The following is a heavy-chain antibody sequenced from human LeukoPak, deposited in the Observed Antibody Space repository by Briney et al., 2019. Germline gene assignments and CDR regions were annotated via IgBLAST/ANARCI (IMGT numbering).Heavy chain of an antibody. V-gene: IGHV4-39*01. D-gene: IGHD2-2*01. CDR1: GGSISSSSYY. CDR3: ARKIGYCSSTSCYGILYFDY. CDR2: IYYSGST. J-gene: IGHJ4*02. Sequence: PSETLSLTCTVSGGSISSSSYYWGWIRQPPGKGLEWIGSIYYSGSTYYNPSLKSRVTISVDTSKNQFSLKLSSVIAADTAVYYCARKIGYCSSTSCYGILYFDYWGQGTLVTVSS.